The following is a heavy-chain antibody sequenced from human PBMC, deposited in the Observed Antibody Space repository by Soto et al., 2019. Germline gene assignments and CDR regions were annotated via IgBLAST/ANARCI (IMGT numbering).Heavy chain of an antibody. CDR1: GFTFDDYT. Sequence: GGSLRLSCAASGFTFDDYTMHWVRQAPGKGLEWVSLISWDGGSTYYADSVKGRSTISRDNSKNSLYLQMNSLRTEDTALYYCAKGDSSGWYGYYYYGMDVWGQGTTVTVSS. V-gene: IGHV3-43*01. J-gene: IGHJ6*02. CDR3: AKGDSSGWYGYYYYGMDV. D-gene: IGHD6-19*01. CDR2: ISWDGGST.